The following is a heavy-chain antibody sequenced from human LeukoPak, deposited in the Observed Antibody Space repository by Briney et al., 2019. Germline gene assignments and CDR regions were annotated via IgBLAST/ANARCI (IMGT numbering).Heavy chain of an antibody. D-gene: IGHD6-6*01. CDR1: GFTFSSYS. V-gene: IGHV3-21*01. CDR3: ARVGSGSSSYGYYYMDV. J-gene: IGHJ6*03. CDR2: ISSSSSYI. Sequence: TGGSLRLSCAASGFTFSSYSMNWVRQAPGKGLDWVSSISSSSSYIYYADSVKGRFTISRDNAKNSLYLQMNSLRAEDTAVYYCARVGSGSSSYGYYYMDVWGKGTTVTVSS.